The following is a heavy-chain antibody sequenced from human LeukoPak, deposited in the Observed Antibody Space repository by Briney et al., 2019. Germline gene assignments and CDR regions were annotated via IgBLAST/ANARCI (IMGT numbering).Heavy chain of an antibody. CDR3: ARAPGAFGYFQH. D-gene: IGHD3-3*02. CDR2: INHSGST. CDR1: GGSFSGYY. Sequence: PSETLSLTCAVYGGSFSGYYWSWIRQPPGKGLEWIGEINHSGSTNYNPSLKSRVTISVDTSKNQFSLKLSSVTAADTAVYYCARAPGAFGYFQHWGQGTLVTVS. V-gene: IGHV4-34*01. J-gene: IGHJ1*01.